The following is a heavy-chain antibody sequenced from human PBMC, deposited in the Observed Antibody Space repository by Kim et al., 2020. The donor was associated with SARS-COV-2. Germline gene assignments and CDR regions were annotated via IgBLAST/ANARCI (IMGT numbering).Heavy chain of an antibody. CDR3: SKTGICGGINVPWKGHF. CDR2: INYIAGGS. CDR1: GFTFDTYA. D-gene: IGHD2-21*01. Sequence: GGSLRLSCAASGFTFDTYAMAWVRQVPGKGLEWVSVINYIAGGSDYADSVKGRFTISRDNSKNTLYLQMNSWRDEDTATSHCSKTGICGGINVPWKGHF. V-gene: IGHV3-23*01. J-gene: IGHJ4*01.